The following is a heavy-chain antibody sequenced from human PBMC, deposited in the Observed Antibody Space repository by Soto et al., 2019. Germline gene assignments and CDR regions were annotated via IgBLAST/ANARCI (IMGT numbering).Heavy chain of an antibody. V-gene: IGHV1-69*02. J-gene: IGHJ6*03. Sequence: QVQLVHSGAEVKKPGSSVKVSCKASGGTFSSYTISWVRQAPGQGLEWMGRIIPILGIANYAQKFQGRVTITADKSTSTAYMELSSLRSEDTAVYYCARRAEYSSSPGVNYYYYMDVWGKGTTVTVSS. CDR2: IIPILGIA. CDR3: ARRAEYSSSPGVNYYYYMDV. D-gene: IGHD6-6*01. CDR1: GGTFSSYT.